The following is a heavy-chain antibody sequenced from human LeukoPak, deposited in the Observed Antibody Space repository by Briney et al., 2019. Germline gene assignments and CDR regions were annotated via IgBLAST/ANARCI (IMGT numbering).Heavy chain of an antibody. CDR1: GVSISSSSYY. V-gene: IGHV4-39*07. CDR3: ARDTHYYGSGSYKYGMDV. Sequence: PSETLSLTCTVSGVSISSSSYYWGWIRQPPGKGLEWIGSIYYSGSTYYNPSLKSRVTISVDTSKNQFSLKLSSVTAADTAVYYCARDTHYYGSGSYKYGMDVWGQGTTVTVSS. CDR2: IYYSGST. J-gene: IGHJ6*02. D-gene: IGHD3-10*01.